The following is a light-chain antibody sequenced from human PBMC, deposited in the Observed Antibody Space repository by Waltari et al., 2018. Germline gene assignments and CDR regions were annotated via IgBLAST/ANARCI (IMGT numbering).Light chain of an antibody. J-gene: IGKJ1*01. CDR2: SAS. Sequence: DIQMTQSPSTLSASVGDRVTITCRASQGIDNWLAWYQQKPGKAPKFLIYSASSLQSGVPSRFVGSGSGTDFILTISRLQPEDFATYYCQQTNSFPRTFGQGTKVAIK. CDR3: QQTNSFPRT. V-gene: IGKV1-12*01. CDR1: QGIDNW.